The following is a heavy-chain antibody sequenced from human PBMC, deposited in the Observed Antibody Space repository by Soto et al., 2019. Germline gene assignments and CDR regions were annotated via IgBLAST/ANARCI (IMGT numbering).Heavy chain of an antibody. CDR1: GGSISSSGYN. CDR2: IYYSGST. CDR3: ARSGSGSYYPTTFDY. D-gene: IGHD3-10*01. J-gene: IGHJ4*02. V-gene: IGHV4-31*03. Sequence: QVQLQESGPGLVKPSQTLSLTCTVSGGSISSSGYNWSWIRQHPGKGLECIVYIYYSGSTYYNPSLKRRVTISVDTSQNHFSLKLSSVTAAETAVYFCARSGSGSYYPTTFDYWGQGTLVTVSS.